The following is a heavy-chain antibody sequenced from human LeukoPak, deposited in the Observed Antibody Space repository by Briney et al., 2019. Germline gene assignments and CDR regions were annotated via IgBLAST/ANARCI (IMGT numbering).Heavy chain of an antibody. Sequence: PGRSLRLSCAASGFTFDDYAMHWVRQAPGKGLEWVSGISWNSGSIGYADSVKGRFTISRDNAKNSLYLQMNSLRAEDTALYYCAKVAGRVYRGSLIDYWAREPWSPSPQ. CDR3: AKVAGRVYRGSLIDY. V-gene: IGHV3-9*01. D-gene: IGHD1-26*01. CDR1: GFTFDDYA. CDR2: ISWNSGSI. J-gene: IGHJ4*02.